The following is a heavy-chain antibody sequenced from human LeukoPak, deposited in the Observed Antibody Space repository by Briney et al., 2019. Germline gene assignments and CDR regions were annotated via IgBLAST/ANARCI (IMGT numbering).Heavy chain of an antibody. CDR1: GGSFSGYY. Sequence: PSETLSLTCAVYGGSFSGYYWSWIRQPPGKGLEWIGEINHSGSTNYDPSLKSRVTISVDTSKNQFSLKLSSVTAADTAVYYCARGGGSYGYWGQGTLVTVSS. CDR3: ARGGGSYGY. CDR2: INHSGST. J-gene: IGHJ4*02. V-gene: IGHV4-34*01. D-gene: IGHD1-26*01.